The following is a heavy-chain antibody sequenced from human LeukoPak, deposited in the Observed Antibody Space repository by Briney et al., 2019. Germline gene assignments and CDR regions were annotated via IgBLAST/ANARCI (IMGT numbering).Heavy chain of an antibody. J-gene: IGHJ6*03. D-gene: IGHD3-3*01. CDR2: MNPNSGNT. CDR3: ARGNFKRYYDFWSGYPKRGYYYYYYMDV. V-gene: IGHV1-8*01. CDR1: RYTFTSYG. Sequence: AATVSCKPSRYTFTSYGVKWVRQAIGLGIEWMGWMNPNSGNTGYAQKFQGRVTMTRNTSISTAYMELSSLRSEDTAVYYCARGNFKRYYDFWSGYPKRGYYYYYYMDVWGKGTTVTVSS.